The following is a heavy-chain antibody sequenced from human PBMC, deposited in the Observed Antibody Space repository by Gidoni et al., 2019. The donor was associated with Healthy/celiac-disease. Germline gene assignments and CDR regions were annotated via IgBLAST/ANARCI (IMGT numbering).Heavy chain of an antibody. CDR3: AKDLGGDGYNSYYYYGMDV. D-gene: IGHD1-1*01. J-gene: IGHJ6*02. CDR1: GFPFSSYG. Sequence: QVQLVESGGGVVQPGGSLRLSCAASGFPFSSYGMHWVRQAPGKGLEWVAVISYDGSNKYYADSVKGRFTISRDNSKNTLYLQMNSLRAEDTAVYYCAKDLGGDGYNSYYYYGMDVWGQGTTVTVSS. V-gene: IGHV3-30*18. CDR2: ISYDGSNK.